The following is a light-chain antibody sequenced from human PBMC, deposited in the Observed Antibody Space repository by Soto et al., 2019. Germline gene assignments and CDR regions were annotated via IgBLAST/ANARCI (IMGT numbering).Light chain of an antibody. CDR1: SSNIGAGYG. V-gene: IGLV1-40*01. CDR3: QSYGSSLSGYV. Sequence: QTVLTQPPSVSGAPGQRVTISCTGSSSNIGAGYGVHWYQQLPGTAPKHLIYGNSNRPPRVPDRFSGSKSVTSASLAITGLQAEDDANYYCQSYGSSLSGYVFRTGTKV. CDR2: GNS. J-gene: IGLJ1*01.